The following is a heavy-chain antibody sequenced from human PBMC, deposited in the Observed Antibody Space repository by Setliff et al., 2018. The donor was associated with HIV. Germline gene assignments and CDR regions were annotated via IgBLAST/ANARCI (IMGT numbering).Heavy chain of an antibody. J-gene: IGHJ4*02. CDR2: IYYSGST. Sequence: PSETLSLTCTVSGGSISSGDYYWSWIRQPPGEGLEWIGYIYYSGSTYYNPSLKSRVTISVDTSKNQFSLKLSSVTAADTAVYYCARERRYYDSSGDFDYWGQGTLVTVSS. D-gene: IGHD3-22*01. CDR3: ARERRYYDSSGDFDY. CDR1: GGSISSGDYY. V-gene: IGHV4-30-4*08.